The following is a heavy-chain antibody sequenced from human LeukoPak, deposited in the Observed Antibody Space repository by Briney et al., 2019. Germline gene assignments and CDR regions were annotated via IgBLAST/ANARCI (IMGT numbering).Heavy chain of an antibody. Sequence: SQTLSLTCTVSGGSINSDNYYWSWIRQPPGKGLEWIGFIYHSGTTYYSPSLKSRIIISIDTSKNQFSLKLSSVTAADTAVYYCARKDIVYVGFDPWGQGTLVTVSS. D-gene: IGHD5-12*01. CDR2: IYHSGTT. CDR1: GGSINSDNYY. J-gene: IGHJ5*02. V-gene: IGHV4-30-4*01. CDR3: ARKDIVYVGFDP.